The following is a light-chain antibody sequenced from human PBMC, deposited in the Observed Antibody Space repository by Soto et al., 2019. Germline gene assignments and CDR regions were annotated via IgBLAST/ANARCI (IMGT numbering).Light chain of an antibody. CDR1: QSVGSNY. CDR3: QQYTTSPFT. V-gene: IGKV3-20*01. Sequence: IVLTQSPGTLSLSPGERATLYCRASQSVGSNYLAWYQQKPGQAPRVLIYGASSRATGIPDRFSGSGSGADFTLTISRLEPEDFAVYYCQQYTTSPFTFGPGTKVDNK. J-gene: IGKJ3*01. CDR2: GAS.